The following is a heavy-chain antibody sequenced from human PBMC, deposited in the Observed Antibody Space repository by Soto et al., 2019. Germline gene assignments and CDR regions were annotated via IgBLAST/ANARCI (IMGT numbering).Heavy chain of an antibody. CDR3: AIPTSPHAFDI. V-gene: IGHV4-4*02. CDR2: VYHSGSI. J-gene: IGHJ3*02. CDR1: GGSISRSNW. D-gene: IGHD1-1*01. Sequence: QVQLQESGPGLVKPSGTLSLTCAVSGGSISRSNWWSWDRQPPGKGLEWIGEVYHSGSINYSPSLTSRLTISVDKSKNQFSLKLSSVTAADTAVYYCAIPTSPHAFDIWGQGTMVTVSS.